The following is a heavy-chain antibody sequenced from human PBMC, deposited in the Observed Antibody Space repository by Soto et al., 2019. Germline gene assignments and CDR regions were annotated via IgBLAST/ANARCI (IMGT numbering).Heavy chain of an antibody. J-gene: IGHJ2*01. Sequence: VQLVQSGAEVKEPGASVKVSCKASGYTFVNFGITWVRQAPGQGLEGGGWFSNDKGYTTYGEKLQGRVSMTADTATNTAYMDLSSLNSDDTAVNYGARDRDYGTGGNGRADWYCDYWGRGTLVTVSS. CDR2: FSNDKGYT. D-gene: IGHD2-8*02. V-gene: IGHV1-18*01. CDR1: GYTFVNFG. CDR3: ARDRDYGTGGNGRADWYCDY.